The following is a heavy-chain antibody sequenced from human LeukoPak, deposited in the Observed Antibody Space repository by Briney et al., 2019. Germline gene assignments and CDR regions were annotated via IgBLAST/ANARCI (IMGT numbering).Heavy chain of an antibody. J-gene: IGHJ4*02. Sequence: GGSLRLSCAASGFTFSSYSMNWVRQAPGKGLEWASSISSNSDYIYYADSVKGRFTISRDNSKNTLYLQMNSLRAEDTAVYYCAKDLRTTFDYWGRGTLVTVSS. V-gene: IGHV3-21*01. D-gene: IGHD4-11*01. CDR1: GFTFSSYS. CDR3: AKDLRTTFDY. CDR2: ISSNSDYI.